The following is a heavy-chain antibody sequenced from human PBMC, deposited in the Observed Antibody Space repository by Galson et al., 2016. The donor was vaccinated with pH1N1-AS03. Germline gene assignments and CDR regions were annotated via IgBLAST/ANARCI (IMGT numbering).Heavy chain of an antibody. D-gene: IGHD6-13*01. Sequence: PALVKPTQTLTLTCSFSGFSLTSPGVCVTWVRQPPGKALEWLATIDSDADKYYTTSLKTRLTISKDTSKNQVVLTMTNMNPVDTATYYCARVWGAAAGYFDYWGPGNLVVVSS. V-gene: IGHV2-70*20. CDR2: IDSDADK. J-gene: IGHJ4*02. CDR1: GFSLTSPGVC. CDR3: ARVWGAAAGYFDY.